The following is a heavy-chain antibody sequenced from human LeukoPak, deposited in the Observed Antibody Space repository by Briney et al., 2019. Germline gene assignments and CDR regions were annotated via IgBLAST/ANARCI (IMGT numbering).Heavy chain of an antibody. CDR1: EFTFSSYT. J-gene: IGHJ3*02. Sequence: GGSLRLPCAASEFTFSSYTMNWGRQAPGKGLEWVSSISSSSSYIYYADSVKGRFTISKNNAKNSLYLQMNSLRAEDTAVYYCARVGYSWNAFDIWGQGTMVTVSS. D-gene: IGHD5-12*01. CDR3: ARVGYSWNAFDI. V-gene: IGHV3-21*01. CDR2: ISSSSSYI.